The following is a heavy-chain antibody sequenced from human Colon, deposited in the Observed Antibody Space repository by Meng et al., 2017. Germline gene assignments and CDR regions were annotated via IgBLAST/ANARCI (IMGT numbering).Heavy chain of an antibody. J-gene: IGHJ4*02. D-gene: IGHD3-22*01. CDR3: TRANYYDSSGELF. Sequence: GGSLRLSCTASGFTFGDYAMSWVRQAPGKGLEWVGFIRGKAYGGTTEYAASVKGRFTISRDDSKSIAYLQMNSLKTEDTAVYYCTRANYYDSSGELFWGQGTLVTVSS. CDR2: IRGKAYGGTT. CDR1: GFTFGDYA. V-gene: IGHV3-49*04.